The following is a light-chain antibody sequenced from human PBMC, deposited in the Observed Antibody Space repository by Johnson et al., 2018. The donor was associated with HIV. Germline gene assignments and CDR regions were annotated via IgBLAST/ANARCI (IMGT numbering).Light chain of an antibody. J-gene: IGLJ1*01. CDR2: EDN. CDR1: VSNIESYF. V-gene: IGLV1-51*02. Sequence: QPVLTQPPSVSAAPGQTVNISCSGNVSNIESYFVSWYQQLPGAAPTLLLYEDNKRPSRIPDRFSGSKSGTSATLGITGLQTGDEAYYYCGTWDTSLSARYVFGTWTKVTVL. CDR3: GTWDTSLSARYV.